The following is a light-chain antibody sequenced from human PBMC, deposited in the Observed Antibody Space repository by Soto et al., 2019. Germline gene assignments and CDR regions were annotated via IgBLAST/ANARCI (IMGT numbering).Light chain of an antibody. CDR2: EVT. CDR1: SSDVGGYNY. CDR3: SSFAGTIFYV. J-gene: IGLJ1*01. Sequence: QSVLTQPPSASGSPGQSVTISCTGTSSDVGGYNYVSWYQQHPGKAPELMIYEVTKRPSGVPDRFSGSKSGNTASLTVSGLQAEDEADYFCSSFAGTIFYVFGTGTKVT. V-gene: IGLV2-8*01.